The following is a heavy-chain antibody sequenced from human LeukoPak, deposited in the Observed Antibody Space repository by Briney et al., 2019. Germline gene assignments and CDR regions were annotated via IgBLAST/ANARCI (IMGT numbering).Heavy chain of an antibody. CDR1: GFTFSSYS. CDR2: ISSSSSTI. CDR3: AREGIAAAGTPIGY. J-gene: IGHJ4*02. V-gene: IGHV3-48*02. Sequence: QSGGSLRLSCAASGFTFSSYSMNWVRQARGKGLEWVSYISSSSSTIYYADSVKGRFTISRDNAKNSLYLQMNSLRDEDTAVYYCAREGIAAAGTPIGYWGQGALVTVSS. D-gene: IGHD6-13*01.